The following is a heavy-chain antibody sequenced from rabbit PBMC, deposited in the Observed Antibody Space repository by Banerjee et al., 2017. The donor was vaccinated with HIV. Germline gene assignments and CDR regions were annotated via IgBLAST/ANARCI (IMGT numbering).Heavy chain of an antibody. J-gene: IGHJ4*01. V-gene: IGHV1S45*01. D-gene: IGHD2-1*01. Sequence: QEQLVEDGGDLVKPGASLTLTCKASGIDFSTWMCWVRQAPGKGLEWIACIDAGGGSGSSYYASWAKGRFTISKDSSTTVTLQMTSLTAADTATYFCARELYGDYGWWSFDLWDPGTLVTVS. CDR3: ARELYGDYGWWSFDL. CDR1: GIDFSTW. CDR2: IDAGGGSGSS.